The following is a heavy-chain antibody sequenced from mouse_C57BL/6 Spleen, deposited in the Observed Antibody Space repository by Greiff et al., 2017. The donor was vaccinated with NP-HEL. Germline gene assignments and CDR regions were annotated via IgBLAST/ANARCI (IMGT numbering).Heavy chain of an antibody. V-gene: IGHV5-17*01. D-gene: IGHD1-1*01. CDR1: GFTFSDYG. J-gene: IGHJ2*01. CDR3: ARGDYYGSSPFDY. Sequence: EVKLVESGGGLVKPGGSLKLSCAASGFTFSDYGMHWVRQAPEKGLEWVAYISSGSSTIYYADTVKGRFTISRDNAKNTLFLQMTSRRSEDTAMYYCARGDYYGSSPFDYWGQGTTLTVSS. CDR2: ISSGSSTI.